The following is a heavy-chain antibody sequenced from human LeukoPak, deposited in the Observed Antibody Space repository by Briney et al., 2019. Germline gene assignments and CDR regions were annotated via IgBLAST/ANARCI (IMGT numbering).Heavy chain of an antibody. CDR3: ARARPPQYYYGSGARYYFDY. V-gene: IGHV4-59*01. CDR2: IYYSGST. D-gene: IGHD3-10*01. CDR1: GGSISSYY. J-gene: IGHJ4*02. Sequence: SETLSLTCTVSGGSISSYYWSWIRQPPGKGLEWIGYIYYSGSTNYNPSLKSRVTISVDTSKNQFSLKLSSVTAADTAVYYCARARPPQYYYGSGARYYFDYWGQGTLVTVSS.